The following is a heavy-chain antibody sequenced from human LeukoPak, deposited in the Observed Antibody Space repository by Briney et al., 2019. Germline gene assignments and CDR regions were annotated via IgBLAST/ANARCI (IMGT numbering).Heavy chain of an antibody. J-gene: IGHJ5*02. CDR2: IYCSGST. D-gene: IGHD2-2*01. Sequence: PSETLSLTCTVSGGSINDYYWNWIRQPPGKGLEWIGYIYCSGSTNYNPSLKSRVTISLDTSKNQFSLKLSSVTAADTAVYYCARLISSAYKGWVDPWGQGTLVTVSS. CDR3: ARLISSAYKGWVDP. CDR1: GGSINDYY. V-gene: IGHV4-59*08.